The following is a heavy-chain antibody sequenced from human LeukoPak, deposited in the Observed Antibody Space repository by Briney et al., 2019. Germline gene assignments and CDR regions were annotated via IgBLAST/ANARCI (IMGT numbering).Heavy chain of an antibody. J-gene: IGHJ4*02. D-gene: IGHD5-18*01. CDR3: ARRVVATAMDNLDY. CDR1: GGSISSSSYY. CDR2: IYYSGST. Sequence: PSETLSLTCTVSGGSISSSSYYWGWIGQPPGKGLEWIGTIYYSGSTYYNPSLKSRVTISVDTSKNQFSLKLSSVTAADTAVYYCARRVVATAMDNLDYWGQGTLVTVSS. V-gene: IGHV4-39*01.